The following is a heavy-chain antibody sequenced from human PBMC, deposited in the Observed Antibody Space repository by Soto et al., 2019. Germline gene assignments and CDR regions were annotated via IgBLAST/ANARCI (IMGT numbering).Heavy chain of an antibody. CDR2: ISAYNGNT. CDR1: GYTFTSYG. V-gene: IGHV1-18*01. Sequence: ASVKVSCKASGYTFTSYGISWVRQAPGQGLEWMGWISAYNGNTNYAQKLQGRVTMTTDTSTSTAYMELRSLRSDDTAVYYCARDWRRYYGFWSGQRSDYWGQGTLVTVSS. D-gene: IGHD3-3*01. CDR3: ARDWRRYYGFWSGQRSDY. J-gene: IGHJ4*02.